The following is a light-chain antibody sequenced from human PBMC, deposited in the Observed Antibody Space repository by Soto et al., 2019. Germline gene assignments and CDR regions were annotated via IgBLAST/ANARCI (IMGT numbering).Light chain of an antibody. Sequence: DIQMTQSPSTLSASVGDRVTITCRASQSISSWLAWYQQKPRKAPKLLIYKASSLESGVPSRFSGSGSGTEFTLTISSLQPDDFATYYCQQYNSYSFGQGTKLEIK. CDR1: QSISSW. CDR3: QQYNSYS. CDR2: KAS. J-gene: IGKJ2*01. V-gene: IGKV1-5*03.